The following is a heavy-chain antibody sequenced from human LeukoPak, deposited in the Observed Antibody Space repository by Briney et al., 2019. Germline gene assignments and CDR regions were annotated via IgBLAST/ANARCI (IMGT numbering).Heavy chain of an antibody. CDR3: ARGNCSSTGCYAVDFDY. CDR1: GYSFTSYW. D-gene: IGHD2-2*01. Sequence: PGESLKISCKGSGYSFTSYWISWVRQMPGKGLEWMGRIDPSDSYTNYSPSFQGHVTISADKSISTAYLQWSSLKASDTAMYYCARGNCSSTGCYAVDFDYWGQGTLVTVSS. CDR2: IDPSDSYT. J-gene: IGHJ4*02. V-gene: IGHV5-10-1*01.